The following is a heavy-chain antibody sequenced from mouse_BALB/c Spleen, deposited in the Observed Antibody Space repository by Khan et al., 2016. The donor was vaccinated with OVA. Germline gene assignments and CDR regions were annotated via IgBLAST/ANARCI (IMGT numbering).Heavy chain of an antibody. V-gene: IGHV3-2*02. D-gene: IGHD3-3*01. CDR1: GYSITSDYA. J-gene: IGHJ3*01. CDR3: ARGRAY. CDR2: ITYSGST. Sequence: EVQLQESGPGLVKPSQSLSLTCTVTGYSITSDYAWNWIRQFPGNKLEWMGYITYSGSTSYTPSLKSRFSITRDTSKNQFFLQLNSLTTEDTATYYSARGRAYWGQGTLVTVSA.